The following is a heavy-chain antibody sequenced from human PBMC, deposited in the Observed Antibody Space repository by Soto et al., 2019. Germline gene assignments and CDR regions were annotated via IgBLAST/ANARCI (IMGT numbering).Heavy chain of an antibody. J-gene: IGHJ6*02. CDR1: GGTFSSYA. CDR3: ARGYCSGGSCYSHFYYYYYGMDV. D-gene: IGHD2-15*01. CDR2: IIPIFGTA. V-gene: IGHV1-69*01. Sequence: QVQLVQSGAEVKKPGSSVKVSCKASGGTFSSYAISWVRQAPGQGLEWMGGIIPIFGTANYAQKFQGRVTITADESTSTAYMELSSLRSEDTAVYYCARGYCSGGSCYSHFYYYYYGMDVWGQGTTVTVSS.